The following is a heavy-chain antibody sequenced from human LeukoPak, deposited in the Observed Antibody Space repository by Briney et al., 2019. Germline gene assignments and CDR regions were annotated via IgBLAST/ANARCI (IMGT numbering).Heavy chain of an antibody. CDR1: GYSFTSYW. J-gene: IGHJ6*03. CDR2: IYPGDSDT. Sequence: GESLKISCKGSGYSFTSYWVAWVRQTPGKGLEWMGIIYPGDSDTKYSPSFQAQITISADKSSSTAYLQRSSLKASDTALYYCARPHYYGSGRNYYMDVWGKGTTVTVSS. D-gene: IGHD3-10*01. CDR3: ARPHYYGSGRNYYMDV. V-gene: IGHV5-51*01.